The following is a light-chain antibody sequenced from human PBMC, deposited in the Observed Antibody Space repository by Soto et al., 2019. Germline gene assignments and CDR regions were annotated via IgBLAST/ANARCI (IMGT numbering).Light chain of an antibody. CDR3: QQYNNWPRT. Sequence: EIVMTQSPATLSVSPGERATLSCRDSQSVSSNLAWYQQKPGQAPRLLIYGASTRATGIPARFSGSGSGTEFTLTISGLQSGDFAVYYCQQYNNWPRTFGQGTKV. V-gene: IGKV3-15*01. CDR1: QSVSSN. CDR2: GAS. J-gene: IGKJ1*01.